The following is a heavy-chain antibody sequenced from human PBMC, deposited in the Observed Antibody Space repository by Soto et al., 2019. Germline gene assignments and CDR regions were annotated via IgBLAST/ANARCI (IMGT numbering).Heavy chain of an antibody. CDR2: INHSGST. CDR1: GGSFSGYY. CDR3: AREVVPAAPHDY. V-gene: IGHV4-34*01. D-gene: IGHD2-2*01. J-gene: IGHJ4*02. Sequence: QVQLQQWGAGLLKPSETLSLTCAVYGGSFSGYYWSWIRQPPGKGLEWIGEINHSGSTNYKPSLRSRVTISVDTSKHHFSLKLSSVTAADTAVYYCAREVVPAAPHDYWGQGTLVTVS.